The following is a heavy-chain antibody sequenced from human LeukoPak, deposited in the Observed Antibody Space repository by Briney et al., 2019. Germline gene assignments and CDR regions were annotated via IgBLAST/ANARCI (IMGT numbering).Heavy chain of an antibody. CDR2: IYAGGST. D-gene: IGHD2-15*01. CDR1: GFTVSSNY. CDR3: ARGFCSGGSCYDFDY. J-gene: IGHJ4*02. V-gene: IGHV3-53*01. Sequence: GGSLRLSCAASGFTVSSNYMSGVRQAPGKGLEWVSVIYAGGSTYYADSVKGRFTISRDNSKDTLYLQMSSLRAEDTAVYYCARGFCSGGSCYDFDYWGQGTLVTVSS.